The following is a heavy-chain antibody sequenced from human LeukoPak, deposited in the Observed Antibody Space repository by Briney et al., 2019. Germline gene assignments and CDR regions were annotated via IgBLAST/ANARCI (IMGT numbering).Heavy chain of an antibody. D-gene: IGHD3-10*01. V-gene: IGHV4-61*01. Sequence: SETLSLTCTVSGGSVTSGSYYWSWIRQPPGKGLEWIGYIYYSGSTNYNPSLKSRVTISVDTSKNQIPLKLSSVTAADTAVYYCARDRDDAFDIWGQGTMVTVSS. CDR2: IYYSGST. CDR3: ARDRDDAFDI. J-gene: IGHJ3*02. CDR1: GGSVTSGSYY.